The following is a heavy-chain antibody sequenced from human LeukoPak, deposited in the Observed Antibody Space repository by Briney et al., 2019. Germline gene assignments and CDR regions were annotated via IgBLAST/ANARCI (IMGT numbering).Heavy chain of an antibody. CDR2: FDPGAGET. CDR1: GYTLTELS. CDR3: ATGIQLSPAASFYFDY. J-gene: IGHJ4*02. D-gene: IGHD5-18*01. Sequence: RRASVKVSCKVSGYTLTELSMHWVRQAPGKGLEWMGGFDPGAGETIYAQRFQGRLTVTEDIFTDTANMELSSLRSEDTAVYYCATGIQLSPAASFYFDYWGQGTLVTVSP. V-gene: IGHV1-24*01.